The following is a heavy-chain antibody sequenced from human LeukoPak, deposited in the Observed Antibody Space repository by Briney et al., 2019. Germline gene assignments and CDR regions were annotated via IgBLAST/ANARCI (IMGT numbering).Heavy chain of an antibody. D-gene: IGHD3-3*01. Sequence: ASVKVSCKASGYTFTSYDINWVRQATGQGLEWMGWMNPNSGNTGYAQKFQGRVTMTRNTSISTAYMELSSLRSEDTAVYYCARGAVAIRFLERVAWFDPWGQGTLVTVSS. V-gene: IGHV1-8*01. CDR3: ARGAVAIRFLERVAWFDP. CDR2: MNPNSGNT. J-gene: IGHJ5*02. CDR1: GYTFTSYD.